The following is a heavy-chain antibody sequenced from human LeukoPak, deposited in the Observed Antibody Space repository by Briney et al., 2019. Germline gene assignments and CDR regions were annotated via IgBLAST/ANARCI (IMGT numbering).Heavy chain of an antibody. CDR1: GYTFTSYG. D-gene: IGHD2-2*01. CDR2: ISAYNGNT. V-gene: IGHV1-18*01. J-gene: IGHJ4*02. CDR3: ARDLGREDIVVVPAAQ. Sequence: GASVKVSCKASGYTFTSYGISWVRQAPGQGLEWMGWISAYNGNTNYAQKLQGRVTMTTDTSTSTAYMELRSLRSDDTAVYYCARDLGREDIVVVPAAQWGQGTLVTVSS.